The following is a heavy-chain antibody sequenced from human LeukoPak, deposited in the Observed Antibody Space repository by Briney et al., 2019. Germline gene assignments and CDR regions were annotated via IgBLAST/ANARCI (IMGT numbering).Heavy chain of an antibody. CDR2: IYYSGST. D-gene: IGHD3-10*01. Sequence: SETLSLTCTVSGYSISSGYFWGWIRQPPGKGLEWIGYIYYSGSTNYNPSLKSRVTISVDTSKNQFSLKLSSVTAADTAVYYCARAPLLWFGELSHYYYYMDVWGKGTTVTVSS. CDR1: GYSISSGYF. V-gene: IGHV4-61*01. J-gene: IGHJ6*03. CDR3: ARAPLLWFGELSHYYYYMDV.